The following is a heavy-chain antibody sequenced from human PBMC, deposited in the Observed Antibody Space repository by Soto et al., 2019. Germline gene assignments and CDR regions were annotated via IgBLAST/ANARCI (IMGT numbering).Heavy chain of an antibody. J-gene: IGHJ4*02. CDR3: ARLEGLATISYYFDF. Sequence: QLQLQESGPGLVKPSETLSLTCSFSDDSINSDNYYWGWIRQPPGKGLEWIGSIYYRGNAYYNPSLQTRVTISLDKSKSQFSLKLNSVTAADSAVYFCARLEGLATISYYFDFWGPGALVTVSS. CDR1: DDSINSDNYY. D-gene: IGHD5-12*01. V-gene: IGHV4-39*01. CDR2: IYYRGNA.